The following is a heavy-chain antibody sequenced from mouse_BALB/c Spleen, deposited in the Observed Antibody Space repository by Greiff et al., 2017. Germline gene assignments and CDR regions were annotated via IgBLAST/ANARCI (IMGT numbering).Heavy chain of an antibody. CDR2: ISDGGSYT. CDR3: SRGKDYGSSYEWYFDV. J-gene: IGHJ1*01. D-gene: IGHD1-1*01. V-gene: IGHV5-4*02. Sequence: EVQLVESGGGLVKPGGSLKLSCAASGFTFSDYYMYWVRQTPEKRLEWVETISDGGSYTYYPDNVKGRFTISRDNAKNNLYLQMSSLKSEDTAMYYCSRGKDYGSSYEWYFDVWGAGTTVTVSS. CDR1: GFTFSDYY.